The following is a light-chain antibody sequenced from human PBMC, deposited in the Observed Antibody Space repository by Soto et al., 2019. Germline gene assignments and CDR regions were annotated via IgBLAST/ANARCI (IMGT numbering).Light chain of an antibody. CDR2: GQN. Sequence: QAVVTQPPSESGTPGQRVTISCSGSSSNIGSNTVNWYQQLPGTAPKLLIYGQNQRPSGVPDRFSGSKSGTSASLAISGLQSEDEADYYCAVCDDNVDGRVFGGGTQLTVL. CDR1: SSNIGSNT. J-gene: IGLJ2*01. CDR3: AVCDDNVDGRV. V-gene: IGLV1-44*01.